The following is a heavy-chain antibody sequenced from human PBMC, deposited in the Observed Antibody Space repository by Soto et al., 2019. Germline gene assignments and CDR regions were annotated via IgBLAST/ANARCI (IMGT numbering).Heavy chain of an antibody. Sequence: SLRLSCAASGFTFSNSWMHWVRQVSGKGLEWVSRINADGTSTSYADSVKGRFTISRDNAKNTLYLHVNCLRAEDTAVYYCVKVLARGVGVPRFYFDSWGQGALVTVSS. D-gene: IGHD2-2*01. J-gene: IGHJ4*02. CDR2: INADGTST. V-gene: IGHV3-74*01. CDR1: GFTFSNSW. CDR3: VKVLARGVGVPRFYFDS.